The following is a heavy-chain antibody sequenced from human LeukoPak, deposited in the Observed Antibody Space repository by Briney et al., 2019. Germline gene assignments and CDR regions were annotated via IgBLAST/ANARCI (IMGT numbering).Heavy chain of an antibody. D-gene: IGHD2-15*01. Sequence: GGSLRLSCAASGFTFSSYAMHWVRQAPGKGLEWVAVISYDGSNKYYADSVKGRFTISRDNSKNTLYLQMNSLRAEDTAVYYCAKEAVVSFVFDYWGQGTLAPSPQ. V-gene: IGHV3-30-3*01. CDR3: AKEAVVSFVFDY. CDR1: GFTFSSYA. CDR2: ISYDGSNK. J-gene: IGHJ4*02.